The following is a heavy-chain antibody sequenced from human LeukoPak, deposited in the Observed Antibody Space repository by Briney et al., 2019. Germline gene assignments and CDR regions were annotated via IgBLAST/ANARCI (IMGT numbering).Heavy chain of an antibody. CDR3: AREYYYDSSGSPDY. Sequence: GGSLRLSCAASEFTFSSYAMHWVRQAPGKGLEWVAVISYDGSNKYYADSVKGRFTISRDNSKNTLYLQMNSLRAEDTAVYYCAREYYYDSSGSPDYWGQGTLVTVSS. D-gene: IGHD3-22*01. CDR1: EFTFSSYA. CDR2: ISYDGSNK. J-gene: IGHJ4*02. V-gene: IGHV3-30-3*01.